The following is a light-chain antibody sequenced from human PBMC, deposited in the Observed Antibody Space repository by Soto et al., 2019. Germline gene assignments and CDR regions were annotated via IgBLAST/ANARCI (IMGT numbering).Light chain of an antibody. CDR3: QHYNGLPLA. CDR1: QDILNY. CDR2: DAS. V-gene: IGKV1-33*01. Sequence: DIRVNQSPSSLSASVGDRVTITCHASQDILNYLNWYQQKPGKAPKLLIYDASTLNTGVPSRFSGTGYGTDFSFTISSLQPEDVATYYCQHYNGLPLAFGQGTRLELK. J-gene: IGKJ5*01.